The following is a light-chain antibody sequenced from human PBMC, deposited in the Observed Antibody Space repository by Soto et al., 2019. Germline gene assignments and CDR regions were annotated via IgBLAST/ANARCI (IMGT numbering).Light chain of an antibody. J-gene: IGLJ3*02. CDR3: HSYARSTLV. Sequence: QSALTQSASVSGSPGQSITISCTGTSSEFGTYSVVSWYQQHPGKAPKLLIYEGTKRPSGVSNRFSASESGNTGSLTISGLQAEDEAVYYCHSYARSTLVFGGGTKLTVL. V-gene: IGLV2-23*01. CDR2: EGT. CDR1: SSEFGTYSV.